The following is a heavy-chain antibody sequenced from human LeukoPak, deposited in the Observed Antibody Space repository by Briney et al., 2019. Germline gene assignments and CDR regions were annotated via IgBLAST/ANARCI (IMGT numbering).Heavy chain of an antibody. D-gene: IGHD3-22*01. J-gene: IGHJ5*02. CDR3: ARLITYYYDSSGYYDNWFDP. CDR1: GYTFTSYY. Sequence: ASVTVSCKASGYTFTSYYMHWVRQAPGQGLEWMGIINPSGGSTSYAQKFQGRVTMTRDMSTSTVYMELSSLRSEDTAVYDCARLITYYYDSSGYYDNWFDPWGQGTLVTVSS. CDR2: INPSGGST. V-gene: IGHV1-46*01.